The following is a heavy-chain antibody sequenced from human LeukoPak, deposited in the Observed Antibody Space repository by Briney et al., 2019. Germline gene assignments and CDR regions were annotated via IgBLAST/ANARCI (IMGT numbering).Heavy chain of an antibody. J-gene: IGHJ4*02. CDR2: THTGGNS. D-gene: IGHD2-15*01. Sequence: GGSLRLSCAASGFTVSSIHMVWVRQAPGKGLEWVSVTHTGGNSYYADSVKGRFIISRDISKNTLYLQMNSLRAEDTAVYYCARGYCSGGSCYRFDYWGQGTLVTVSS. V-gene: IGHV3-53*01. CDR3: ARGYCSGGSCYRFDY. CDR1: GFTVSSIH.